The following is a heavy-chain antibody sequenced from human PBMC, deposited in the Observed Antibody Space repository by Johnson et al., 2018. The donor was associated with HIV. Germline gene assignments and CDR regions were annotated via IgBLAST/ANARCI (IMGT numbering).Heavy chain of an antibody. CDR2: ISYDGNNK. V-gene: IGHV3-30-3*01. CDR3: ARDDTGYSSSFDAFDV. CDR1: GFTFSSYA. J-gene: IGHJ3*01. Sequence: QVQLVESGGGVVQPGRSLRLSCAASGFTFSSYAMHWVRQAPGKGLAWVAIISYDGNNKYYVDSMTGRFTISRDNAKNSLYLQMNSLRAEDTAVYYCARDDTGYSSSFDAFDVWGQGTMVTVSS. D-gene: IGHD6-13*01.